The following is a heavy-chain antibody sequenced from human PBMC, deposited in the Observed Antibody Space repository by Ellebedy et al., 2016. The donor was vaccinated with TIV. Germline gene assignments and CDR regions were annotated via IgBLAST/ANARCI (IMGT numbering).Heavy chain of an antibody. V-gene: IGHV4-59*12. CDR1: GDSISSYY. J-gene: IGHJ6*02. CDR3: AKENYGMDV. CDR2: MSSSGNT. Sequence: MPSETLSLTCTVSGDSISSYYWTWIRQPPGKGLEWIGYMSSSGNTNYNPSLKSRVPISVDTSKNQFSLKLSSVTAADTAVYYCAKENYGMDVWGQGTTVTVSS.